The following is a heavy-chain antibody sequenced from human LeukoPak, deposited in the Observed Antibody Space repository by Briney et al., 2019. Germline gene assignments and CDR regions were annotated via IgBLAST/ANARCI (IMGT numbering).Heavy chain of an antibody. CDR2: INHSGST. Sequence: SETLSLTCAVYGGSFSGYYWSWIRQPPGKGLEWIGEINHSGSTNYNPSLKSRVTISVDTSKNQFSLKLSSVTAADTAVYYCARPHRLYSSWAVFDYWGQGTLVTVSS. CDR1: GGSFSGYY. J-gene: IGHJ4*02. D-gene: IGHD6-13*01. V-gene: IGHV4-34*01. CDR3: ARPHRLYSSWAVFDY.